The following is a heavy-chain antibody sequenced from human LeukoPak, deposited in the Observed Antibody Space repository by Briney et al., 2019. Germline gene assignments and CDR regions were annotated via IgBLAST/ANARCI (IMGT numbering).Heavy chain of an antibody. J-gene: IGHJ6*02. V-gene: IGHV1-2*02. Sequence: GGSVKVSFQASGYAFTCYYMHWVRQAPGQGLEWMGWINPNSGGTNYAQKFQGRVTMTRDTSISTAYMELSRLRSDDTAVYYCARVVAATPEGYYYYYGMDVWGQGTTVTVSS. CDR1: GYAFTCYY. CDR3: ARVVAATPEGYYYYYGMDV. CDR2: INPNSGGT. D-gene: IGHD2-15*01.